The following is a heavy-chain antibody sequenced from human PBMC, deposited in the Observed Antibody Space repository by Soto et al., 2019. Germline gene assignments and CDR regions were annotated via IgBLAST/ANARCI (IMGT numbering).Heavy chain of an antibody. CDR1: GYTFTSYG. V-gene: IGHV1-18*01. CDR2: ISAYNGNT. J-gene: IGHJ4*02. Sequence: ASVKVSCKASGYTFTSYGISWVRQAPGQGLEWMGWISAYNGNTNYAQKLQGRVTMTTDTSTSTAYMGLRSLRSDDTAVYYCARVDLVGSGYCHFDYWGQGTLVTVSS. D-gene: IGHD3-22*01. CDR3: ARVDLVGSGYCHFDY.